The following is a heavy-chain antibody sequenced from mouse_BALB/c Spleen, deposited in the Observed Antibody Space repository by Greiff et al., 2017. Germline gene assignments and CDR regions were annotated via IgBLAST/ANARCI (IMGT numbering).Heavy chain of an antibody. J-gene: IGHJ2*01. CDR3: TRDVDDGYYVD. Sequence: EVKVVESGGGLVKPGGSLKLSCAASGFTFSSYTMSWVRQTPEKRLEWVATISSGGSYTYYPDSVKGRFTISRDNAKNTLYLQMSSLKSEDTAMYYCTRDVDDGYYVDWGQGTTLTVSS. V-gene: IGHV5-6-4*01. CDR2: ISSGGSYT. D-gene: IGHD2-3*01. CDR1: GFTFSSYT.